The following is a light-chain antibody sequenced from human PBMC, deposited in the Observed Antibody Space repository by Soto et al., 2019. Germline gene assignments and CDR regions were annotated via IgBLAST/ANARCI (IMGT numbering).Light chain of an antibody. J-gene: IGLJ2*01. CDR2: EVS. Sequence: QSALTQPPSASGCPGQSVTISCTGTSSDVGGYNYVSWYQQHPGKAPKLMIYEVSKRPSGVPDRFSGSKSGNTASLTVSGLQAEDEADYYCSSYAGSNNFEVVFGGGTKVTVL. CDR1: SSDVGGYNY. CDR3: SSYAGSNNFEVV. V-gene: IGLV2-8*01.